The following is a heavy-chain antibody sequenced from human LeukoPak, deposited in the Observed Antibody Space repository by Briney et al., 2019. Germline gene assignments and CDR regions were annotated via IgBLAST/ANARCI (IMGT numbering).Heavy chain of an antibody. V-gene: IGHV3-7*01. CDR1: GFTFSSYW. CDR3: ARAYRAAITYYYYMDV. D-gene: IGHD2-2*01. Sequence: GGPLRLSCAASGFTFSSYWMSWVRQAPGKGLEWVANINQDGSEKYSVDSVKGRFTISRDNAKNSLYLQMNSLRAEDTAVYYCARAYRAAITYYYYMDVWGKGTTVTVSS. J-gene: IGHJ6*03. CDR2: INQDGSEK.